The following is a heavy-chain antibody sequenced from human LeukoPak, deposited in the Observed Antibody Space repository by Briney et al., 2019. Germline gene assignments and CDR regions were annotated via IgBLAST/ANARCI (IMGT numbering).Heavy chain of an antibody. Sequence: SETLSLTCIVSGGSISSSSYYWGWVRQPPGKGLEWIGSMYFSGSTYYNAALKIRLTISVDTSKNQFSLKLSSVTAADTAVYYCARDRPGGSSLDYWGQGTLVTVSS. V-gene: IGHV4-39*07. CDR2: MYFSGST. J-gene: IGHJ4*02. CDR3: ARDRPGGSSLDY. CDR1: GGSISSSSYY. D-gene: IGHD6-13*01.